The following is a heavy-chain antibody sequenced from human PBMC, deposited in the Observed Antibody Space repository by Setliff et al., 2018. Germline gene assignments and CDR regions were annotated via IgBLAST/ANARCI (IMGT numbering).Heavy chain of an antibody. CDR2: MNPTSGNT. D-gene: IGHD3-22*01. CDR1: GYTFTSYD. CDR3: ARRVSYDSSGYPLGY. J-gene: IGHJ4*02. Sequence: RASVKVSCKASGYTFTSYDINWVRQATGQGLEWMGWMNPTSGNTGYAQKFQGRVTMTSDTSTNTVYMDLSSLTSEDTAVYFCARRVSYDSSGYPLGYWGQGTLVTVSS. V-gene: IGHV1-8*01.